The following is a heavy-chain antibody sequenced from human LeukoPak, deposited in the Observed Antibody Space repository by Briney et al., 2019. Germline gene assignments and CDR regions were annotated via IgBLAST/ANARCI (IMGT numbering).Heavy chain of an antibody. CDR1: GFTFSSYA. Sequence: PGRSLRLSCAASGFTFSSYAMSWVRQAPGKGLEWVSAISGSGGSTYYADSVKGRFTISRDNSKNTLYLQMNSLRAEDTAVYYCAKDPLKPEPYCSGGSCYAYYYGMDVWGQGTTVTVSS. CDR2: ISGSGGST. D-gene: IGHD2-15*01. J-gene: IGHJ6*02. V-gene: IGHV3-23*01. CDR3: AKDPLKPEPYCSGGSCYAYYYGMDV.